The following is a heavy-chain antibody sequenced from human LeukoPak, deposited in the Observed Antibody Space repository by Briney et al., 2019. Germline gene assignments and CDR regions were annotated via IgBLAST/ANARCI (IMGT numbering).Heavy chain of an antibody. Sequence: GGSLRLSCAASGFTFSSYSMNWVRQAPGKGLEWVSSISSSSSYIYYADSVKGRFTISRDNAKNSLYLQMNSLRAEDSAVYYCARTGREYQLLWWFDPWGQGTLVTVSS. CDR1: GFTFSSYS. V-gene: IGHV3-21*01. CDR3: ARTGREYQLLWWFDP. D-gene: IGHD2-2*01. CDR2: ISSSSSYI. J-gene: IGHJ5*02.